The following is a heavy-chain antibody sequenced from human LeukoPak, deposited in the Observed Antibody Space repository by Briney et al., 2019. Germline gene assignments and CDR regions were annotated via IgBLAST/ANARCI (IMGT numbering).Heavy chain of an antibody. J-gene: IGHJ4*02. CDR3: AKTGGPWD. CDR2: IFSDGTT. Sequence: GGSLRLSCAASGFTVGSGFMTWVRQAPGKGLEWVSVIFSDGTTYYTGSVKGRFSISRDNSKNTLYLQLNSLRVEDTAVYYCAKTGGPWDWGQGTLVTVSS. V-gene: IGHV3-53*01. D-gene: IGHD7-27*01. CDR1: GFTVGSGF.